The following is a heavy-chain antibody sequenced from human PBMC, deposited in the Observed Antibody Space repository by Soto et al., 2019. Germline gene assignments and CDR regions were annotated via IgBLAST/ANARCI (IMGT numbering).Heavy chain of an antibody. CDR1: DGSIISYF. Sequence: SETLSLTCTVSDGSIISYFWTWIRQSPGRGLQWIGYSHYSGNTNYNPSLKSRVTMSVDTSKNQFSLNLASVAAADTAVYYCARMNQLAPKRNAFDIWGQGTMVTVS. V-gene: IGHV4-59*01. J-gene: IGHJ3*02. CDR3: ARMNQLAPKRNAFDI. D-gene: IGHD1-1*01. CDR2: SHYSGNT.